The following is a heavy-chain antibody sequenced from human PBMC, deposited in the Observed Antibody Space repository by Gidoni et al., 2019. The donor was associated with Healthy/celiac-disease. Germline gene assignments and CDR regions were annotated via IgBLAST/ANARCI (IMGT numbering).Heavy chain of an antibody. D-gene: IGHD7-27*01. CDR3: AKDGDHAFDI. J-gene: IGHJ3*02. Sequence: DGSNKYYADSVKGRFTISRDNSKNTLYLQMNSLRAEDTAVYYCAKDGDHAFDIWGQGTMVTVSS. V-gene: IGHV3-30*02. CDR2: DGSNK.